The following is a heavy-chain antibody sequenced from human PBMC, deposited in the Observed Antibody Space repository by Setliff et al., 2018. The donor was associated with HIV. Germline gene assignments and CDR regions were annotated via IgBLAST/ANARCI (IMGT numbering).Heavy chain of an antibody. D-gene: IGHD2-2*02. CDR2: FYYTGST. Sequence: PSETLSLTCTVSAASIRSHYWSWIRQSPGKGLEWIGNFYYTGSTDYNPSVKSRVTISLDKSNNQISLNLSSATAADTAVYYCARHTVFVRYFDHWGQGMLVTVSS. V-gene: IGHV4-59*11. J-gene: IGHJ4*02. CDR3: ARHTVFVRYFDH. CDR1: AASIRSHY.